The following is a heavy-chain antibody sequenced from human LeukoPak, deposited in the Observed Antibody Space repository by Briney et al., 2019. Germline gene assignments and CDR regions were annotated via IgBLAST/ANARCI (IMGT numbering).Heavy chain of an antibody. D-gene: IGHD3-10*01. V-gene: IGHV3-7*01. Sequence: GGSLRLSCEVSGFTFSYYMMTWVRQAPGEGLEWVANMRTDGSVPSYVDSVKGRFTISRDNAKSSLYLQMNNLRVEDTAVYYCARDKDFTIDYWGQGTLVTVSS. CDR2: MRTDGSVP. CDR3: ARDKDFTIDY. CDR1: GFTFSYYM. J-gene: IGHJ4*02.